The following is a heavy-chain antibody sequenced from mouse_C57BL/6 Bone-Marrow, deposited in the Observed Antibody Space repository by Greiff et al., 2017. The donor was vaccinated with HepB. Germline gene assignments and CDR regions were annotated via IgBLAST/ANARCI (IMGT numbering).Heavy chain of an antibody. CDR2: IWSGGST. Sequence: QVQLQQSGPGLVQPSQSLSITCTVSGFSLTSYGVHWVRQSPGKGLEWLGVIWSGGSTDYNAAFISRLSISKDNSKSQVFFKMNSLQADDTAIYYCARWLILTTVVASYFDYWGQGTTLTVSS. V-gene: IGHV2-2*01. J-gene: IGHJ2*01. CDR3: ARWLILTTVVASYFDY. D-gene: IGHD1-1*01. CDR1: GFSLTSYG.